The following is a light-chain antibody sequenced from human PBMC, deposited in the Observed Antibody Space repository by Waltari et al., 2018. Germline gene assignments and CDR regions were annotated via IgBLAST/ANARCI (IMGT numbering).Light chain of an antibody. CDR1: SNDVGGYRY. CDR3: SSYASSYTYV. V-gene: IGLV2-11*01. J-gene: IGLJ1*01. Sequence: QSALTQPRPVSGSPGQSVTVSCTGTSNDVGGYRYVPWYQQHPHTAPKLIIYDLNKLPSGVPDRFSGSKSGNAASLTISGLQAEDDADYFCSSYASSYTYVFGTGTKVTVL. CDR2: DLN.